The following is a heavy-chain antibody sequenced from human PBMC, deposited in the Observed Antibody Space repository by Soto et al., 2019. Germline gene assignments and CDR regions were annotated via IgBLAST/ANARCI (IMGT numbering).Heavy chain of an antibody. CDR1: GVSISSSSYY. V-gene: IGHV4-39*01. Sequence: QLQLQASGPGLVKPSATLSLICTVSGVSISSSSYYWGWIRQTPGKGLEWIGTIYFSGKTYYNPSLKSRLTISVDRSKNQFALNLTSVTAADTAVYYCARHGSYWGPGTLVTVSS. CDR3: ARHGSY. CDR2: IYFSGKT. J-gene: IGHJ4*02.